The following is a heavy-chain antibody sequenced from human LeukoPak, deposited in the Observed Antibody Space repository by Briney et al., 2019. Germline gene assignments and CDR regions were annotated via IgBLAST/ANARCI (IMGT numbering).Heavy chain of an antibody. D-gene: IGHD1-26*01. CDR2: IGGSGLTM. Sequence: PGGSLRLSCGASGFTFSTYEMNWVRQAPGKGLEWVSYIGGSGLTMFYADSVKGRFTTSRDSAKNSLYLQMNSLRAEDTAVYYCTRRAEWGYWFDPWGQGTLVTVSS. V-gene: IGHV3-48*03. CDR3: TRRAEWGYWFDP. J-gene: IGHJ5*02. CDR1: GFTFSTYE.